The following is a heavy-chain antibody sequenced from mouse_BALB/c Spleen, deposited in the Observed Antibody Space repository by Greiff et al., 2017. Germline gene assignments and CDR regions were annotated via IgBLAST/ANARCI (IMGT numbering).Heavy chain of an antibody. Sequence: EVMLVESGGGLVQPGGSRKLSCAASGFTFSSYTMSWVRQTPEKRLEWVATISSGGSYTYYPDSVKGRFTISRDNAKNTLYLQMSSLKSEDTAMYYCTRGRDYYGSRGYWYFDVWGAGTTVTVSS. CDR2: ISSGGSYT. J-gene: IGHJ1*01. V-gene: IGHV5-6-4*01. CDR1: GFTFSSYT. D-gene: IGHD1-1*01. CDR3: TRGRDYYGSRGYWYFDV.